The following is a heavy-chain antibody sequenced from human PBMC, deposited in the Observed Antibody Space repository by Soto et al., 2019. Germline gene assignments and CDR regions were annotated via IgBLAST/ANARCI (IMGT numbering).Heavy chain of an antibody. D-gene: IGHD6-13*01. CDR3: ASIGQQLAAFDI. J-gene: IGHJ3*02. V-gene: IGHV4-30-4*01. Sequence: SETLSLTCTVSGGSISSGDYYWSWIRQPPGKGLEWIGYIYYSGSTYYNPSLKSRVTISVDTSKNQFSLKLSSVTAADTAVYYCASIGQQLAAFDIWGQGTMVTVSS. CDR1: GGSISSGDYY. CDR2: IYYSGST.